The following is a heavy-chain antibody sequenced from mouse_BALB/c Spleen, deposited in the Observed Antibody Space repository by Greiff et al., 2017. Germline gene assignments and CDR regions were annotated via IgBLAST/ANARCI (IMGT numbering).Heavy chain of an antibody. CDR3: ATDGYYGEDY. V-gene: IGHV1-7*01. D-gene: IGHD2-3*01. J-gene: IGHJ4*01. CDR1: GYTFTSYW. Sequence: QVQLQQPGAELVRPGASVKLSCKASGYTFTSYWMHWVKQRPGQGLEWIGYINPSTGYTEYNQKFKDKATLTADKSSSTAYMQLSSLTSEDSAVYYCATDGYYGEDYWGQGTSVTVSS. CDR2: INPSTGYT.